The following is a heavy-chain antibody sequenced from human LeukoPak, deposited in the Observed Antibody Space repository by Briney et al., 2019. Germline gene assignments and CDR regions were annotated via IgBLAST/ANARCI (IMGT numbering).Heavy chain of an antibody. CDR3: ARQPVDCSSTSCYSGAVDY. J-gene: IGHJ4*02. V-gene: IGHV4-39*01. CDR2: IYYSGST. D-gene: IGHD2-2*02. Sequence: SETLSLTCTVSGGSISSGSYYWSWIRQPAGKGLEWIGSIYYSGSTYYNPSLKSRVTISVDTSKNQFSLKLSSVTAADTAVYYCARQPVDCSSTSCYSGAVDYWGQGTLVTVSS. CDR1: GGSISSGSYY.